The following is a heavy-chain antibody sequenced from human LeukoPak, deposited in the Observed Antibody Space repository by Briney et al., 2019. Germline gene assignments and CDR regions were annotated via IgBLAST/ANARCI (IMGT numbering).Heavy chain of an antibody. J-gene: IGHJ4*01. D-gene: IGHD3-22*01. Sequence: GGSLRLSCAASGFTFSSYEMNWVRQAPGKGLEWVSYISSSGSTIYYADSVKGRFTISRDNAKNSLYLQVNSLRAEDTAVYYCARDLNYYDSSGYGLDYWGQGTLVTVSS. CDR3: ARDLNYYDSSGYGLDY. CDR2: ISSSGSTI. CDR1: GFTFSSYE. V-gene: IGHV3-48*03.